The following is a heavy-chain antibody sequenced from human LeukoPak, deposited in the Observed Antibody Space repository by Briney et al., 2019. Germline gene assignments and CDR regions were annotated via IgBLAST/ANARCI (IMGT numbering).Heavy chain of an antibody. J-gene: IGHJ4*02. CDR1: GFTFSSYG. Sequence: GGSLRLSCAASGFTFSSYGMHWVRQAPGKGLEWVAVISYDGSNKYYADSVKGRFTISRDNSKNTLYLQMNSLRAEDTAVYYCALHPRIAAAGTGPDYWGQGTLVTVSS. CDR3: ALHPRIAAAGTGPDY. D-gene: IGHD6-13*01. CDR2: ISYDGSNK. V-gene: IGHV3-30*03.